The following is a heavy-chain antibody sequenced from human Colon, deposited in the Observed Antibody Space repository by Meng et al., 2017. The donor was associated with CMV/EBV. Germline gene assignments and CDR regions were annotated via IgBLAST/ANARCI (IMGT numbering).Heavy chain of an antibody. Sequence: SVKVSCKASGGTFNSYGVSWVRQAPGQGLEWMGGLIPTLDIANYAQKFQGRVTFTADKSTSTAYMQLSSLRSEDTALYYCAKHDTKYGYGRDYFEYWGQGILVTVSS. CDR2: LIPTLDIA. D-gene: IGHD5-18*01. V-gene: IGHV1-69*10. CDR1: GGTFNSYG. CDR3: AKHDTKYGYGRDYFEY. J-gene: IGHJ4*01.